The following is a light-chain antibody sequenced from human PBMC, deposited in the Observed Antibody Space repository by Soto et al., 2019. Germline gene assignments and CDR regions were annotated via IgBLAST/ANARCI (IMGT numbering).Light chain of an antibody. V-gene: IGKV3-20*01. CDR3: QQYGSSPWT. Sequence: EIVLTQSPGTLSLSPGERATLSCRASQSVNSNYLALYQQKPGQAPRLRIYGASSRATGIPDRFSGSGSGTDFTLTIGRLEPGDFAVYYCQQYGSSPWTFGQGTKVDIK. J-gene: IGKJ1*01. CDR1: QSVNSNY. CDR2: GAS.